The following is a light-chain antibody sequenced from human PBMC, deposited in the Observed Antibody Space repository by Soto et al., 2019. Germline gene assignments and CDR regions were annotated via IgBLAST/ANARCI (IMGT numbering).Light chain of an antibody. J-gene: IGKJ1*01. V-gene: IGKV1-5*03. CDR3: QHYNSYSEA. CDR1: QTISSW. CDR2: KAS. Sequence: DIQMTQSPSTLSGSVGDRVTITCRASQTISSWLAWYQQKPGKAPKLLIYKASTLKSGVPSRFSGSGSGTEFTLTISSQQPDDFATYYCQHYNSYSEAFCQGTKLELK.